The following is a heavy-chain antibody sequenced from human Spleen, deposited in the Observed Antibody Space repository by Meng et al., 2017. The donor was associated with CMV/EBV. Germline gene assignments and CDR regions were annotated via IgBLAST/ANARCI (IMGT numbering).Heavy chain of an antibody. D-gene: IGHD3-10*01. CDR1: GGSISSSNW. CDR3: ARRSPYYGSGMRGMDV. J-gene: IGHJ6*02. CDR2: IYHGGNT. V-gene: IGHV4-4*02. Sequence: SETLSLTCAVSGGSISSSNWWSWVRQPPGKGLEWIGEIYHGGNTNYNPSLKSRVTISVDKSKNQFSLKLTYVTAADTAVYYCARRSPYYGSGMRGMDVWGQGTTVTVSS.